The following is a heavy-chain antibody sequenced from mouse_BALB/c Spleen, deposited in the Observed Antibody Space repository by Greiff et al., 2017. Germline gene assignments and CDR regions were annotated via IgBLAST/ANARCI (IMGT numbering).Heavy chain of an antibody. Sequence: EVQLVESGGGLVKPGGSLKLSCAASGFTFSDYYMYWVRQTPEKRLEWVATISDGGSYTYYPDSVKGRFTISRDNAKNNLYLQMSSLKSEDTAMYYCARDFLFAYWGQGTLVTVSA. CDR2: ISDGGSYT. V-gene: IGHV5-4*02. CDR3: ARDFLFAY. J-gene: IGHJ3*01. CDR1: GFTFSDYY.